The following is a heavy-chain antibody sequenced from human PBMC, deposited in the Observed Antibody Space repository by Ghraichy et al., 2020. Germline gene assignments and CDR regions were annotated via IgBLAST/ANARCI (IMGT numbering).Heavy chain of an antibody. Sequence: LSLTCAASGFTFSSYGMSWVRQAPGKGLEWVSAISGSGGSTYYANSVKGRFTISRDNSKNTLYLQMNSLRAEDTAVYYCANLRVFSAFWGQGTLVTVSS. V-gene: IGHV3-23*01. J-gene: IGHJ4*02. D-gene: IGHD2-8*01. CDR1: GFTFSSYG. CDR2: ISGSGGST. CDR3: ANLRVFSAF.